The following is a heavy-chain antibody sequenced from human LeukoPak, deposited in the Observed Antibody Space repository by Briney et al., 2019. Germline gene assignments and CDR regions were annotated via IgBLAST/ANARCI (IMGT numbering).Heavy chain of an antibody. Sequence: ASETLSLTCTVSGGSISSYYWSWIRQPPGKGLEWIGYIYYSGTTNYNPSLQSRVTISVDTSKNQFSLKLSSVTAADTAVYYCARQRGGSYNDYWGQGTLVTVSS. J-gene: IGHJ4*02. CDR2: IYYSGTT. CDR1: GGSISSYY. D-gene: IGHD1-26*01. V-gene: IGHV4-59*08. CDR3: ARQRGGSYNDY.